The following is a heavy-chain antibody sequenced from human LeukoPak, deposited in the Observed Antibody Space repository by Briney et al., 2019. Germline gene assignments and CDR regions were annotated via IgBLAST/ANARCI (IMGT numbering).Heavy chain of an antibody. CDR1: GFTFSDYY. Sequence: GGSLRLSCAASGFTFSDYYMSWIRQAPGKGLEWVSYISSSGSTIYYAGSVKGRFTISRDNAKNSLYLQMNSLRAEDTAVYYCARDQRPYNWFDPWGQGTLVTVSS. V-gene: IGHV3-11*01. CDR2: ISSSGSTI. J-gene: IGHJ5*02. CDR3: ARDQRPYNWFDP.